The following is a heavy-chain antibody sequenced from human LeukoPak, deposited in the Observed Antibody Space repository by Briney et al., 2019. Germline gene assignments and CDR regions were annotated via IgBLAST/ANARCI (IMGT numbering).Heavy chain of an antibody. J-gene: IGHJ6*03. Sequence: GGSLRLSCAASGFTFSSYWMSWVHQAPGKGLEWVANIKQDGSEKYYVDSVKGRFTISRDNAKNSLYLQMNSLRAEDTAVYYCARVSDDYDFLSRSYYYNYVEVRGTAITVTVSS. D-gene: IGHD3/OR15-3a*01. CDR3: ARVSDDYDFLSRSYYYNYVEV. V-gene: IGHV3-7*01. CDR1: GFTFSSYW. CDR2: IKQDGSEK.